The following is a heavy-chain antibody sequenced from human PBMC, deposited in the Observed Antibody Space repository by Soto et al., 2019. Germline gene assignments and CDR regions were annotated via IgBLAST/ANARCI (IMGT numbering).Heavy chain of an antibody. Sequence: QLQLQESGSGLVKPSQTLSLTCAVSGGSISSGGYSWSWIRQPPGKGLEWIGYIYHSGSTYYNPSLKSRVTISVDRSKNQFSLKLSSVTAADTAVYYCARCIYGDYEDWYFDLWGRGTLVTVSS. J-gene: IGHJ2*01. V-gene: IGHV4-30-2*01. CDR3: ARCIYGDYEDWYFDL. D-gene: IGHD4-17*01. CDR2: IYHSGST. CDR1: GGSISSGGYS.